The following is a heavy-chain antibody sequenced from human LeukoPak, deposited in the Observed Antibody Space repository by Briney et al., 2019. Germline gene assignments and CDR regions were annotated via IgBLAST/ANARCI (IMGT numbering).Heavy chain of an antibody. CDR2: INPNSGGT. V-gene: IGHV1-2*02. D-gene: IGHD6-13*01. CDR3: ARDWMGSSWPGDDY. CDR1: GYTFTGYY. J-gene: IGHJ4*02. Sequence: GASVKVSCKASGYTFTGYYMHWVRQAPGQGLEWMGWINPNSGGTNYAQKFQGRVTMTRDTSISTAYMELSRLRSDDTAVYYCARDWMGSSWPGDDYWGQGTLVTVSS.